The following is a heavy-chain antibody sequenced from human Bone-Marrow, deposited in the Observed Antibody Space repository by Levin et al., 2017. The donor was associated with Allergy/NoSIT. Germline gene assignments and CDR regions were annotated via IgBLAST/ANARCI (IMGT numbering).Heavy chain of an antibody. CDR1: GFTFNNYA. D-gene: IGHD1/OR15-1a*01. J-gene: IGHJ4*02. CDR2: ISGIGDST. V-gene: IGHV3-23*01. CDR3: AKRQFPEGLPGTNFDY. Sequence: GGSLRLSCAASGFTFNNYALSWVRQAPGKGLEWVAAISGIGDSTHYADSMKGRFTISRDNSKNTVYLHMSRLRADDTAVYYCAKRQFPEGLPGTNFDYWGQGTRVSVSS.